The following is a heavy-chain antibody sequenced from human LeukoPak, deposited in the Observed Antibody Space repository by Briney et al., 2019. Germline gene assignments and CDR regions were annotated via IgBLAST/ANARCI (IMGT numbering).Heavy chain of an antibody. J-gene: IGHJ4*02. Sequence: SVKVSCKASGGTFSSDAISWVRQAPGQGLEWMGGIIPIFGTANYAQKFQGRVTITTDESTSTAYMELSSLRPEDTAVYYCARSPIGGGDFNPPDYWGQGTLVTVSS. CDR2: IIPIFGTA. V-gene: IGHV1-69*05. D-gene: IGHD2-21*02. CDR3: ARSPIGGGDFNPPDY. CDR1: GGTFSSDA.